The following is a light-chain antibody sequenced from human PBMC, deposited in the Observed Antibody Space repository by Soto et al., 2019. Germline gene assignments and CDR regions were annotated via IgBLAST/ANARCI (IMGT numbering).Light chain of an antibody. J-gene: IGKJ4*01. CDR1: QSVSSN. CDR3: QQYNNWPRAT. Sequence: ETVMTQSPATLSVSPGERATLSCRASQSVSSNLAWYQQKPGQAPRLLIYGASTRATGIPARFSGSGSGTEFNLTISSLQSEDFGVYYCQQYNNWPRATFGGGTKVDIK. V-gene: IGKV3-15*01. CDR2: GAS.